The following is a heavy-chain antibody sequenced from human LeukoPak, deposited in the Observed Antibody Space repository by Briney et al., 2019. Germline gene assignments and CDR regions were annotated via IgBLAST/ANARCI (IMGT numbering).Heavy chain of an antibody. CDR3: ARDRGIVGATSSFDY. V-gene: IGHV3-48*04. D-gene: IGHD1-26*01. CDR2: ISSSSSTI. J-gene: IGHJ4*02. CDR1: GFTFSSYS. Sequence: PGGSLRLSCAASGFTFSSYSMNWVRQAPGKGLEWVSYISSSSSTIYYADSVKGRFTISRDNAKNSLYLQMNSLRAEDTAVYYCARDRGIVGATSSFDYWGQGTLVTVSS.